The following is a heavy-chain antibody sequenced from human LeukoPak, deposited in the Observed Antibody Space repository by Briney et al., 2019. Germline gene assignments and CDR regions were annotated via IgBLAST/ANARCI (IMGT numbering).Heavy chain of an antibody. D-gene: IGHD7-27*01. CDR3: ARDNWGGAFDL. Sequence: PGGSLRLSCAASGFTFNKYTMHWVRQAPGKGLEWVAVVLYDGRLKNNADSVKGRFTISRDNSKNMMYPQMNSLRDEDTALYYCARDNWGGAFDLWGQGTMVTVSS. J-gene: IGHJ3*01. CDR1: GFTFNKYT. CDR2: VLYDGRLK. V-gene: IGHV3-30*04.